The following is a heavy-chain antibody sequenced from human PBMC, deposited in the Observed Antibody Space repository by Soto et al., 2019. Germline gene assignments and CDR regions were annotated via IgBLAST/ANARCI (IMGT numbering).Heavy chain of an antibody. J-gene: IGHJ6*02. CDR3: ARHDPALSWFSSDGMDV. CDR1: GGSISSSSYY. Sequence: PSETLSLTCTVSGGSISSSSYYWGWIRQPPGKGLEWIGSIYYSGSTYYNPSLKSRVTISVDTSKNQFSLKLSSVTAADTAVYYCARHDPALSWFSSDGMDVWGQGTTVT. D-gene: IGHD6-13*01. V-gene: IGHV4-39*01. CDR2: IYYSGST.